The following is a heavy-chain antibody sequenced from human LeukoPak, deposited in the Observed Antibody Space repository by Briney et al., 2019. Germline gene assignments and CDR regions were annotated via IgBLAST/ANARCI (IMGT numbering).Heavy chain of an antibody. CDR1: GYTFTSYD. CDR3: ARATSDSFSGWFDP. V-gene: IGHV1-8*01. CDR2: MNHNSGNT. D-gene: IGHD6-25*01. J-gene: IGHJ5*02. Sequence: ASVKVSCKASGYTFTSYDINWVRQATGQGLEWMGWMNHNSGNTGYAQKFQGRVTMTRNTSISTAYMELSSLRSEDTAVYYCARATSDSFSGWFDPWGQGTLVTVSS.